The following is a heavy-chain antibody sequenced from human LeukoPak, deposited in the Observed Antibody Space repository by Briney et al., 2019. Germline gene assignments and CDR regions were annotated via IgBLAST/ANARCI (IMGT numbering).Heavy chain of an antibody. CDR3: ARGPRYGYLNWLDP. V-gene: IGHV7-4-1*02. Sequence: GASVKVSCKASGYTFTSYAVNWVRQAPGQGLEWMGWINTNTGNPTYAQGFTGRFVFSLDTSVSAAYLQISSLKAEDTAVYYCARGPRYGYLNWLDPWGQGTLVTVSS. CDR2: INTNTGNP. D-gene: IGHD5-24*01. CDR1: GYTFTSYA. J-gene: IGHJ5*02.